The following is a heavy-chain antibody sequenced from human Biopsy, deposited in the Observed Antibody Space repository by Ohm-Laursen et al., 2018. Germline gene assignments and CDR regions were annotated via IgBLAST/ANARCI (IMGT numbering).Heavy chain of an antibody. D-gene: IGHD6-13*01. Sequence: GTLSLTCTVSGGSISNYYWSWIRQPAGKGLEWIGRIYSSGSTNYNPSLKSRVTMSVDTSKNQFSLILSSMTAADPAVYYCAREPRIAAVAYFDPWGQG. CDR3: AREPRIAAVAYFDP. CDR1: GGSISNYY. J-gene: IGHJ5*02. V-gene: IGHV4-4*07. CDR2: IYSSGST.